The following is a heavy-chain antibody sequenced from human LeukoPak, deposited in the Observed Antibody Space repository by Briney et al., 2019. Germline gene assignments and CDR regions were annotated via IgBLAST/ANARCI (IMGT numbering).Heavy chain of an antibody. Sequence: GGSLRLSCAASGFTVSSNYMSWVRQAPGKGLEWVSVIYSGGSTYYADSVKGRFTISRDNSKNTLYLQMNSQRAEDTAVYYCARGYCSSTSCYTTYYYGMDVWGQGTTVTVSS. D-gene: IGHD2-2*02. CDR1: GFTVSSNY. V-gene: IGHV3-53*01. CDR3: ARGYCSSTSCYTTYYYGMDV. J-gene: IGHJ6*02. CDR2: IYSGGST.